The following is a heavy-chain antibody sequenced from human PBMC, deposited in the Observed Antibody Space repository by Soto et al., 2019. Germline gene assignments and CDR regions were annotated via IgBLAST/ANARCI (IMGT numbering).Heavy chain of an antibody. CDR1: GFTFSSYG. J-gene: IGHJ4*02. CDR3: ARHRTGYSSGWFPREIDY. CDR2: IYYSGNT. Sequence: PGGSLRLSCAASGFTFSSYGMHWIRQPPGKGLEWIGSIYYSGNTYYTPSLKSRVTISVDTSNNQFSLKLSSVTAADTAVFYCARHRTGYSSGWFPREIDYWGQGTLVTVSS. D-gene: IGHD6-19*01. V-gene: IGHV4-39*01.